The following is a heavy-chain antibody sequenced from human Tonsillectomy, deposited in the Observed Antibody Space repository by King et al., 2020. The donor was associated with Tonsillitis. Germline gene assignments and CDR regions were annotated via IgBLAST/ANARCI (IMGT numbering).Heavy chain of an antibody. V-gene: IGHV3-30*03. CDR3: ARPKYSSSWYWFDP. Sequence: VQLVESGGGVVQPGRSLRLSCAASGFTFSSYGMHWVRQAPGKGLEWVAVISYDGSNKYYADSVKGRFTISRDNSKNTLYLQMNSLRAEDTAVYYCARPKYSSSWYWFDPWGQGTLVTVSS. CDR1: GFTFSSYG. J-gene: IGHJ5*02. D-gene: IGHD6-13*01. CDR2: ISYDGSNK.